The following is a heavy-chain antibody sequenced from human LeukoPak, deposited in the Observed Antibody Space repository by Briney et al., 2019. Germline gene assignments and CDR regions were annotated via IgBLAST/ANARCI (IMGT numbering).Heavy chain of an antibody. D-gene: IGHD3-10*01. CDR1: GGTFSSYA. V-gene: IGHV1-69*05. Sequence: ASVKVSCKASGGTFSSYAISWVRQAPGQGLEWMGRIIPIFGTANYAQKFQGRVTITTDESTSTACMELSSLRSEDTAVYYCATPHYGSGSYYNLDYWGQGTLVTVSS. CDR2: IIPIFGTA. CDR3: ATPHYGSGSYYNLDY. J-gene: IGHJ4*02.